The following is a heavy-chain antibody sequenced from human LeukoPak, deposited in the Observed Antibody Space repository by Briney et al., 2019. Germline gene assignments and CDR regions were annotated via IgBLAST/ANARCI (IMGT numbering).Heavy chain of an antibody. CDR2: ISGYNGDA. CDR3: ARDDRSVDTAMSGQR. Sequence: GASVTVSCKASGYTFTSYGINWVRQAPGQGLEWMGWISGYNGDAIYAQKLQGRVTLTTDTPTTTAYMELRSLKFDDTAVYYCARDDRSVDTAMSGQRWGQGTLVTVSS. J-gene: IGHJ1*01. V-gene: IGHV1-18*01. D-gene: IGHD5-18*01. CDR1: GYTFTSYG.